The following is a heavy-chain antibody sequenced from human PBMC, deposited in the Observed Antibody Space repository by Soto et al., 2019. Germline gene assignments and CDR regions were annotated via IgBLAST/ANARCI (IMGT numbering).Heavy chain of an antibody. J-gene: IGHJ6*02. D-gene: IGHD3-10*01. V-gene: IGHV3-74*01. CDR1: GFTFSSYW. CDR3: ARDTALLGFGELFYYYYGMDV. CDR2: INSDGSST. Sequence: GGSLRLSCAASGFTFSSYWMHWVRQAPGKGLVWVSRINSDGSSTSYADSVKGRFTISRDNAKNTLYLQMNSLRAEDTAVYYCARDTALLGFGELFYYYYGMDVWGQGTTVTVSS.